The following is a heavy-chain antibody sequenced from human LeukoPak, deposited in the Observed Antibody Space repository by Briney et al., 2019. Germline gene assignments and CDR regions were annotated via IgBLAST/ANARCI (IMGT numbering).Heavy chain of an antibody. J-gene: IGHJ5*02. D-gene: IGHD3-3*01. Sequence: ASVKVSCKASGYTFTGYYMHWVRQAPGQGLEWMGWINPNSGGTNYAQKFQGRVTMTRDTSISTAYMELSRLRSDDTAVYYCARSHGGITIRNWFDPWGQGTLVTVSS. V-gene: IGHV1-2*02. CDR2: INPNSGGT. CDR1: GYTFTGYY. CDR3: ARSHGGITIRNWFDP.